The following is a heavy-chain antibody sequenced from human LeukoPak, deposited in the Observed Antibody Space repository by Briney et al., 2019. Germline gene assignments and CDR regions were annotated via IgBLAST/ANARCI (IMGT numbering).Heavy chain of an antibody. CDR2: ISASAEST. CDR1: GLTLTNYA. J-gene: IGHJ4*02. Sequence: PGGSLRLSCAASGLTLTNYAIHWVRQAPGKGLEWVSGISASAESTFYADSVKGRFTISRDTSTNNVFLQMNSLRAEDTAVYYCAILSSPYSAPRFNLLDYWGQGTLVTVSS. D-gene: IGHD3-3*01. CDR3: AILSSPYSAPRFNLLDY. V-gene: IGHV3-23*01.